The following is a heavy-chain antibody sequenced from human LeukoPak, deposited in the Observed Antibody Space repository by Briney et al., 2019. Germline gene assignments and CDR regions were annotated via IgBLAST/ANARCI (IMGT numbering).Heavy chain of an antibody. Sequence: PGGSLRLSCAASGFSFSSYAMSWVRQAPGMGLEWVSSISGRGDATSYADTVKGRFTISRDNSNSTLYVQMNSLRAEDTALYYCAKSSAVATFYFDSWGQGALVTVSS. D-gene: IGHD5-12*01. CDR2: ISGRGDAT. CDR1: GFSFSSYA. J-gene: IGHJ4*02. CDR3: AKSSAVATFYFDS. V-gene: IGHV3-23*01.